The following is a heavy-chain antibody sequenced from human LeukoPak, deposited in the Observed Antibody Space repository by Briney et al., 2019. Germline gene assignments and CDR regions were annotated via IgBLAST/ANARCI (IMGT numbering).Heavy chain of an antibody. Sequence: LGGSLRLSCAASGFTFSSFWMTWVRQAPGKGLEWVANIKQGGGETYYVDSVKGRFTISRDNAKNSLFLQMNSLTVEDTGVYYCARAAEVIAVYYYGMDVWGQGTTVTVSS. D-gene: IGHD6-19*01. CDR3: ARAAEVIAVYYYGMDV. CDR2: IKQGGGET. V-gene: IGHV3-7*01. CDR1: GFTFSSFW. J-gene: IGHJ6*02.